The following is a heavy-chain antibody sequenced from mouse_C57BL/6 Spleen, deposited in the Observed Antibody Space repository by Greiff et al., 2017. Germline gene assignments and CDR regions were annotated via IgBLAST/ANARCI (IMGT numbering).Heavy chain of an antibody. V-gene: IGHV1-81*01. D-gene: IGHD2-4*01. Sequence: QVQLMESGAELVRPGASVKLSCTASGFTFTSYGISWVKQRPGQGLEWIGEIYPRGGNTYYNEKFKGKATLTVDKSSSTAYMELRSLTSEDSAVYFCARSVCYDDEWYAMDYWGQGASVTVSS. CDR3: ARSVCYDDEWYAMDY. CDR2: IYPRGGNT. J-gene: IGHJ4*01. CDR1: GFTFTSYG.